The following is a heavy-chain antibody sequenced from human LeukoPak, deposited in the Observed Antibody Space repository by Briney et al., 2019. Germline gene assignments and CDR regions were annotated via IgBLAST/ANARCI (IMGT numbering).Heavy chain of an antibody. CDR2: INPGGANT. J-gene: IGHJ4*02. D-gene: IGHD5-24*01. V-gene: IGHV1-46*01. Sequence: ASVKVSCKASGYTFTNYYIHWVRQAPGQGLEWMGLINPGGANTNYAQNFQGRVTMTRDTSTSTVYMELSSLRSDDTAVYYCARWGLTAGPYGYNSQYWGQGTLVTVSS. CDR3: ARWGLTAGPYGYNSQY. CDR1: GYTFTNYY.